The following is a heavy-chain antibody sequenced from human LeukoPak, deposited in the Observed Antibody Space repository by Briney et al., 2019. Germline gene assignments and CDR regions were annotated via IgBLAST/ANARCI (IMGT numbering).Heavy chain of an antibody. CDR3: ARVQPAYNWNYGWFDP. Sequence: GASVKVSCKASGYTFTSYYMHCVRQAPGQGLEWMGIINPSGGSTGYAQKFQGRVTITTDESTSTAYMELSSLRSEDTAVYYCARVQPAYNWNYGWFDPWGQGTLVTVSS. J-gene: IGHJ5*02. V-gene: IGHV1-46*01. D-gene: IGHD1-7*01. CDR2: INPSGGST. CDR1: GYTFTSYY.